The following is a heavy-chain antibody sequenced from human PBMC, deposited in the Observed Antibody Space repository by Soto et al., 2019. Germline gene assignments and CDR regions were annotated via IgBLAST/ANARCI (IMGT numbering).Heavy chain of an antibody. J-gene: IGHJ4*02. CDR3: AKGDSDYYFDS. CDR2: ISASGSNG. CDR1: GFTFSTYV. Sequence: EVKLLDSGGGLVQPGGSLRLSCAASGFTFSTYVMAWVRQAPGRGLEWVSGISASGSNGFYTDSVKGRFIISRDNSKNTLDLKMNSLRVDDTALYFCAKGDSDYYFDSLGQGTLVTVSS. V-gene: IGHV3-23*01. D-gene: IGHD4-4*01.